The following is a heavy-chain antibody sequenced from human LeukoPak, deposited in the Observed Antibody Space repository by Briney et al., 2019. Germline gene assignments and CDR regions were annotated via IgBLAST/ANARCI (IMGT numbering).Heavy chain of an antibody. CDR2: INHSGST. V-gene: IGHV4-34*01. J-gene: IGHJ3*02. CDR3: ASASLNIYAFDI. CDR1: GGPFSGYY. D-gene: IGHD2/OR15-2a*01. Sequence: SETLSLTCAVYGGPFSGYYWSWIRQPPGKGLEWIGEINHSGSTNYNPSLKSRATISVHTSKNQFSLKLSSVTSADTAVYYCASASLNIYAFDIWGQGTMVTVSS.